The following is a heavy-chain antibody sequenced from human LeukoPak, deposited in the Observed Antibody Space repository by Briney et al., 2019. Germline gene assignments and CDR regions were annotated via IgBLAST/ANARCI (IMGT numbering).Heavy chain of an antibody. CDR2: INHSGST. V-gene: IGHV4-34*01. CDR1: GGSFSGYY. CDR3: AREDYDSSGYYLLYNWFDP. Sequence: SETLSLTCAVYGGSFSGYYWSWIRQPPGKGLEWIGEINHSGSTNYNPSLKSRVTMSVDTSKNQFSLKLSSVTAADTAVYYCAREDYDSSGYYLLYNWFDPWGQGTLVTVSS. D-gene: IGHD3-22*01. J-gene: IGHJ5*02.